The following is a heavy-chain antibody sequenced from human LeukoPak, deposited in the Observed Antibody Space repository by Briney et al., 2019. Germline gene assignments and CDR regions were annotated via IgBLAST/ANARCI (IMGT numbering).Heavy chain of an antibody. CDR2: ISYDGSNK. D-gene: IGHD6-13*01. CDR3: ARDSSWYRGDAFDI. V-gene: IGHV3-30-3*01. Sequence: PGGSLRLSCAASGFTFSSYAMHWVRQAPGKGLEWVAVISYDGSNKYYADSVKGRFTISRDNSKNTLYLQMNSLRAEDTAVYYCARDSSWYRGDAFDIWGQGTMVTVSS. CDR1: GFTFSSYA. J-gene: IGHJ3*02.